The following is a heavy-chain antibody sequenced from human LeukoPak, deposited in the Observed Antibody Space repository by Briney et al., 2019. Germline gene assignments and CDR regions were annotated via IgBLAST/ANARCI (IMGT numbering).Heavy chain of an antibody. CDR3: AKDQRWFGELSSSKFGMDV. V-gene: IGHV3-30*18. CDR2: ISYDGSNK. CDR1: GFTFSSYG. Sequence: GGSLRLTCAASGFTFSSYGMHWVRQAPGKGLEWVAVISYDGSNKYCADSVKGRFTISRDNSKNTLYLQMNSLRAEDTAVYYCAKDQRWFGELSSSKFGMDVWGQGTTVTVSS. D-gene: IGHD3-10*01. J-gene: IGHJ6*02.